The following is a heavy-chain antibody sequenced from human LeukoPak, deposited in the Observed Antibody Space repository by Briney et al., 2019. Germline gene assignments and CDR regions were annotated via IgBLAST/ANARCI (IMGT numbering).Heavy chain of an antibody. CDR1: GFTFVSYA. CDR2: ISGSGSST. D-gene: IGHD1-26*01. CDR3: AKGNSARSGSYYGDY. V-gene: IGHV3-23*01. J-gene: IGHJ4*02. Sequence: GGSLRLSCAASGFTFVSYAMSWVRQAPGRGLEWVSSISGSGSSTYYADSVKGRFTISRDNSKNTLYLQMDSLRIEDTAEYYCAKGNSARSGSYYGDYWGQGTLVTVSS.